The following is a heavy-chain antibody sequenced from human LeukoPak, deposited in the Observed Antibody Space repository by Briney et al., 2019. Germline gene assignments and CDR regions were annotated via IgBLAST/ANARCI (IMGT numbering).Heavy chain of an antibody. CDR1: GYTFTSYG. D-gene: IGHD3-3*01. CDR3: ASSDSPVLRFLEWPENFDY. Sequence: ASVKVSCKASGYTFTSYGISWVRQAPGQGLEWMGWISAYNGNTNYAQKLQGRVTMTTDTSTSIAYMELRSLRSDDTAVYYCASSDSPVLRFLEWPENFDYWGQGTLVTVSS. CDR2: ISAYNGNT. J-gene: IGHJ4*02. V-gene: IGHV1-18*01.